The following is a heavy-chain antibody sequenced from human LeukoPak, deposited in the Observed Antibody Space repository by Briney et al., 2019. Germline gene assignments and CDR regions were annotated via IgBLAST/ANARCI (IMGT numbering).Heavy chain of an antibody. Sequence: PGGSLRLSCAASGFTFSSYAMHWVRQAPGKGLEWVAVISYDGSNKYYADSVKGRFTISRDNSKNTLYLQMNSLRAEDTAVYYCARDRFGVRGVIFWFDPWGQGTLVTVSS. J-gene: IGHJ5*02. V-gene: IGHV3-30*04. CDR1: GFTFSSYA. D-gene: IGHD3-10*01. CDR3: ARDRFGVRGVIFWFDP. CDR2: ISYDGSNK.